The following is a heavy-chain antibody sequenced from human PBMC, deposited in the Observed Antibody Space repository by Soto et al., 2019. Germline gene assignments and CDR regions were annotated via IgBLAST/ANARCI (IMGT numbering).Heavy chain of an antibody. J-gene: IGHJ4*02. CDR3: ARVSHPYYDILTGYSPFDY. CDR2: INAGNGNT. V-gene: IGHV1-3*01. CDR1: GYTFTSYA. D-gene: IGHD3-9*01. Sequence: VKVSCKASGYTFTSYAMHWVRQAPGQRLEWMGWINAGNGNTKYSQKFQGRVTITRDTSASTAYMELSSLRSEDTAVYYCARVSHPYYDILTGYSPFDYWGQGTLVTVSS.